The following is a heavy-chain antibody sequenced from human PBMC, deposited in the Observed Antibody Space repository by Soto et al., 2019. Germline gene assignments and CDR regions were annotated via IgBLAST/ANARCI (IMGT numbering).Heavy chain of an antibody. D-gene: IGHD3-16*01. CDR2: ISYDGSNK. Sequence: GGSLRLSCAASGFTFSSYGMHWVRQAPGKGLEWVAVISYDGSNKYYADSVKGRFTISRDNSKNTLYLQMNSLRAEDTAVYYCAKTLRGDYVWRYNWFDPWGQGT. J-gene: IGHJ5*02. CDR3: AKTLRGDYVWRYNWFDP. CDR1: GFTFSSYG. V-gene: IGHV3-30*18.